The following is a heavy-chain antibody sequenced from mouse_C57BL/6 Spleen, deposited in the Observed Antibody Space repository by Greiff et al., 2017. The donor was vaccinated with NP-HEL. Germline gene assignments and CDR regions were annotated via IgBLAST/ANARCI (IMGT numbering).Heavy chain of an antibody. D-gene: IGHD2-4*01. CDR3: TREIIYYDYDGNAY. V-gene: IGHV5-9-1*02. J-gene: IGHJ3*01. CDR2: ISSGGDYI. Sequence: EVMLVESGEGLVKPGGSLKLSCAASGFTFSSYAMSWVRQTPEKRLEWVAYISSGGDYIDYADTVKGRFTISRDNARNTLYLQMSSLKSEDTAMYYCTREIIYYDYDGNAYWGQGTLVTVSA. CDR1: GFTFSSYA.